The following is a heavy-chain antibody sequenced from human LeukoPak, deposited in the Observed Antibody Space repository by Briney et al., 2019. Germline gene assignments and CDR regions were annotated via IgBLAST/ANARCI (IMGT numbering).Heavy chain of an antibody. V-gene: IGHV1-69*13. J-gene: IGHJ6*02. D-gene: IGHD6-6*01. CDR3: ARGRYSSSINSMDV. CDR2: IIPIFGTA. CDR1: GGTFSSYT. Sequence: SVKVSRKASGGTFSSYTISWVRQAPGQGLEWMGGIIPIFGTANYAQKFQGRVTITADESTSTAYMELSSLRSEDTAVYYCARGRYSSSINSMDVWGQGTTVTVSS.